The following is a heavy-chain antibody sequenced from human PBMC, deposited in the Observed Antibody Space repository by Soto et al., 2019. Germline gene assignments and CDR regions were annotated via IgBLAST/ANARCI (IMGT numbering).Heavy chain of an antibody. CDR2: ISPYTGNT. Sequence: QVQLVQSGDEVKKPGASVKVSCKASGYIFVNYGIAWVRQAPRQGLEWMGWISPYTGNTHSASKVQGRLTMTTDTSTSTAYMELGRLRSDDTAVYYCVMVDNYVTPTPQDVWGQGTTVTVSS. J-gene: IGHJ6*02. CDR3: VMVDNYVTPTPQDV. D-gene: IGHD3-16*01. V-gene: IGHV1-18*01. CDR1: GYIFVNYG.